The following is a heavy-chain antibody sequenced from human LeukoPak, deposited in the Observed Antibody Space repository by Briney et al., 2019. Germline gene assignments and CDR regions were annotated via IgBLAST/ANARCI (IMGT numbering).Heavy chain of an antibody. CDR1: GFTFSSYA. D-gene: IGHD2-15*01. CDR2: ISYDGSNK. V-gene: IGHV3-30-3*01. Sequence: PGRSLRLSCAASGFTFSSYAMHWVRQAPGKGLEWVAVISYDGSNKYYADSVKGRFTISRDNSKNTLYLQMNSLRAEDTAVYYCARGLGYCGGGSCYSHFAFDYWGQGTLVTVSS. J-gene: IGHJ4*02. CDR3: ARGLGYCGGGSCYSHFAFDY.